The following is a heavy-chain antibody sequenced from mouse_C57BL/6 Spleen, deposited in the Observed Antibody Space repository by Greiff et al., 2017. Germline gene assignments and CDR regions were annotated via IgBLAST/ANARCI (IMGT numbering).Heavy chain of an antibody. J-gene: IGHJ2*01. Sequence: VQLQQPGAELVKPGASVKLSCKASGYTFTSYWMHWVKQRPGQGLEWIGMIHPNSGSTNYNEKFKSKATLTVDKSSSTAYMQLSSLTSEDSAVYCCAREGYYRGFDYWGQGTTLTVSS. V-gene: IGHV1-64*01. CDR2: IHPNSGST. D-gene: IGHD2-1*01. CDR1: GYTFTSYW. CDR3: AREGYYRGFDY.